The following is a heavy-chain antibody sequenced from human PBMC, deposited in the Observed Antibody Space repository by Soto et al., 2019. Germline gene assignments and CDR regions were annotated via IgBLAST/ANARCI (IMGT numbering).Heavy chain of an antibody. CDR3: AREGGWLHKD. Sequence: EVQLLESGGGLIQPGGSQRLSCVASGFTFSTYGMSWVRQAPGKGPEWVSGISGSTGSTHYADSVKGRLTIYIDNYKNTLYLQMNGLRAEDTAVYYCAREGGWLHKDWGQGTLVTVSS. CDR2: ISGSTGST. J-gene: IGHJ4*02. CDR1: GFTFSTYG. V-gene: IGHV3-23*01. D-gene: IGHD5-12*01.